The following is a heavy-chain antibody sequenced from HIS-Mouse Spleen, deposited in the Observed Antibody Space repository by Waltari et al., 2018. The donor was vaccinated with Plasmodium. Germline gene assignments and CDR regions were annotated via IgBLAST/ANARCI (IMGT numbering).Heavy chain of an antibody. D-gene: IGHD1-26*01. V-gene: IGHV3-66*01. CDR2: IYSGGST. J-gene: IGHJ4*02. Sequence: EVQLVESGGGLVQPGGSLRLSRAASGFTVRRHYLSWARQAPGKGLEWVSVIYSGGSTYYADSVKGRFTISRDNSKNTLYLQMNSLRAEDTAVYYCATPRVGGSYFDYWGQGTLVTVSS. CDR3: ATPRVGGSYFDY. CDR1: GFTVRRHY.